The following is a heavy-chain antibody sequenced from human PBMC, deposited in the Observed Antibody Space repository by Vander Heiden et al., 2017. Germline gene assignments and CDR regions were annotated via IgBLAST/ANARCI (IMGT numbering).Heavy chain of an antibody. V-gene: IGHV4-59*11. CDR1: SGSFSGHY. CDR3: ARGWASGGDFWYFDL. Sequence: QVPLQESGPELGRPWETLSPTCTVPSGSFSGHYWSWIRQPPGRGLEWLGYLYSSGHTNYNPSLKSRVTMSIDTSKNQVSLKLRSLSEADTAVYYCARGWASGGDFWYFDLWGRGTLVTVSS. CDR2: LYSSGHT. D-gene: IGHD2-21*02. J-gene: IGHJ2*01.